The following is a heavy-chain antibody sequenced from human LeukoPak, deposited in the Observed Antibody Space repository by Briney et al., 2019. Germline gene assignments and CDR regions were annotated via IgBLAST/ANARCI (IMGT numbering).Heavy chain of an antibody. CDR3: ARAMGGYSYGLYYYYGMDV. CDR1: GGTFSSYA. J-gene: IGHJ6*02. CDR2: IIPIFGTA. Sequence: GASVKVSCKASGGTFSSYAISWVRQAPGQGLEWMGGIIPIFGTANYAQKFQGRVTITADESTSTAYMELSSLRSEDTAVYYCARAMGGYSYGLYYYYGMDVWGQGTTVTVSS. V-gene: IGHV1-69*13. D-gene: IGHD5-18*01.